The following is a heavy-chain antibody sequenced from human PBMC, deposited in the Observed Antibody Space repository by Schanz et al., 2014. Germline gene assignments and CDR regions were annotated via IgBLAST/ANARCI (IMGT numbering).Heavy chain of an antibody. Sequence: VQLVESGGGVVQPGRSLRLSCAASGFTFSNFAIHWVRQAPGKGLEWVSGISGSGVITYYEDSVKGRFTISRDNSKNTLYLQMNSLRAEDTAIYYCAKYRYSVFYFDYWGQGTLVTVSS. V-gene: IGHV3-23*04. CDR3: AKYRYSVFYFDY. J-gene: IGHJ4*02. CDR1: GFTFSNFA. CDR2: ISGSGVIT. D-gene: IGHD3-16*02.